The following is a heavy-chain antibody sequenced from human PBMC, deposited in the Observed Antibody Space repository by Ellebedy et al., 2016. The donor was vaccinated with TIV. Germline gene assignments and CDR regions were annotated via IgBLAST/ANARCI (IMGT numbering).Heavy chain of an antibody. CDR2: VYYSGSP. D-gene: IGHD3-9*01. V-gene: IGHV4-39*01. CDR3: ARIDSWQPIDD. Sequence: MPSETLSLTCDVSGGFVNSSRHYWAWIRQPPGKGLEWIGSVYYSGSPYYNPSFKSRVTLSADTSKNQFSLNLRTVTAADTAVYYCARIDSWQPIDDWGPGILVTISS. CDR1: GGFVNSSRHY. J-gene: IGHJ4*02.